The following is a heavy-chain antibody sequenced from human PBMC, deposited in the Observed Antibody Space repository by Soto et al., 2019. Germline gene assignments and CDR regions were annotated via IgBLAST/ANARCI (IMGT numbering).Heavy chain of an antibody. Sequence: GESLKISCKGSGYSFTSYWIGWVRQMPGKGLEWMGIIYPGDSDTRYSPSFQGQVTISADKSISTAYLQWSSLKASDTAMYYCARLGASYDYVWGSYRYFDYWGQGTLVTVSS. J-gene: IGHJ4*02. CDR1: GYSFTSYW. D-gene: IGHD3-16*02. V-gene: IGHV5-51*01. CDR2: IYPGDSDT. CDR3: ARLGASYDYVWGSYRYFDY.